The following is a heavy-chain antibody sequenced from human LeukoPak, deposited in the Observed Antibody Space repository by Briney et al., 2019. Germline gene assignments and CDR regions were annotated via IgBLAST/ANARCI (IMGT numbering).Heavy chain of an antibody. V-gene: IGHV1-18*01. CDR1: GYTFTSYG. CDR2: ISAYNGNT. D-gene: IGHD4-17*01. Sequence: GASVKVSCKASGYTFTSYGISWVRQAPGQGLEWMGWISAYNGNTNYAQKLQGRVTMTTDTSTSTAYMELRSLRSDDTAVYYCAREDTATVTTGLDYWGQGTLVTVSS. J-gene: IGHJ4*02. CDR3: AREDTATVTTGLDY.